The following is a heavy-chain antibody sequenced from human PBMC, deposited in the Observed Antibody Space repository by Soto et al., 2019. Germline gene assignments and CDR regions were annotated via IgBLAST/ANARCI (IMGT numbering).Heavy chain of an antibody. J-gene: IGHJ4*02. Sequence: SGPTLVNPTQALALTCTFSGFSLDTTGVGVGWIRQPPGKALEWLVIIYWDDDKRYSPSLKNRLTITKDTSKNQVVLTMTNMEPDDTATYYCAHSAVHSGSYWDRGYFDHWGQGTLVTVSS. V-gene: IGHV2-5*02. D-gene: IGHD1-26*01. CDR1: GFSLDTTGVG. CDR2: IYWDDDK. CDR3: AHSAVHSGSYWDRGYFDH.